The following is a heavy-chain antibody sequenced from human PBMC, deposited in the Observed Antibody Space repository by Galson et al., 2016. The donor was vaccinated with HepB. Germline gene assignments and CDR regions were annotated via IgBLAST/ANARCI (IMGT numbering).Heavy chain of an antibody. J-gene: IGHJ4*02. CDR1: GGSISSYF. CDR3: ARGVTGTPYFDF. CDR2: IYKSGST. D-gene: IGHD2-21*02. V-gene: IGHV4-59*01. Sequence: ETLSLTCNVSGGSISSYFWSWIRQPPGKGLEWIGYIYKSGSTNYSPSLKSRVTVSVDTSKNQFSLQLRSVTAADTAVYFCARGVTGTPYFDFWGQGTLVTVSS.